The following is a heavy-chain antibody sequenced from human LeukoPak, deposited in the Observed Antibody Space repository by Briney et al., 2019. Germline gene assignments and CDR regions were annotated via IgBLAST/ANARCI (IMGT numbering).Heavy chain of an antibody. V-gene: IGHV4-34*01. CDR1: GGSFSGYY. Sequence: SETLSLTCAVYGGSFSGYYWSWIRQPPGKGLEWIGEINHSGSTNYNPSLESRVTISVDTSKNQFSLKLSSVTAADTAVYYCARVKRHIAVAGTVRYFDYWGQGTLVTVSS. CDR2: INHSGST. D-gene: IGHD6-19*01. CDR3: ARVKRHIAVAGTVRYFDY. J-gene: IGHJ4*02.